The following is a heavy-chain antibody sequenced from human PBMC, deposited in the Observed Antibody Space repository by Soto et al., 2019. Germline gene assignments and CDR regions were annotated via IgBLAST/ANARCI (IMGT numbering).Heavy chain of an antibody. D-gene: IGHD3-3*01. CDR3: ARISQSDFWSGYYYFFDY. J-gene: IGHJ4*02. V-gene: IGHV1-18*01. CDR1: GYTFTDYG. Sequence: QVHLVQSGAEVEKPGASLKVSCKASGYTFTDYGISWLRQAPGQGLQWIGSITAVNGNTKYAQQFQGRVTMTTDTSTSTAYMELRSLESDDTAVYYCARISQSDFWSGYYYFFDYWGQGTLVIVSS. CDR2: ITAVNGNT.